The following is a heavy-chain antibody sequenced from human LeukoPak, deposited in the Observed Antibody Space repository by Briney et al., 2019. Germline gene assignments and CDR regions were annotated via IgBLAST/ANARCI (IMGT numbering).Heavy chain of an antibody. CDR3: ARDKLGLYAFDI. J-gene: IGHJ3*02. CDR1: GGSISSGGYY. D-gene: IGHD6-6*01. V-gene: IGHV4-30-2*01. CDR2: IYHSGST. Sequence: SETLSLTCTVSGGSISSGGYYWSWIRQPPGKGLEWIGYIYHSGSTYYNPSLKSRVTISVDRSKNRFSLKLSSVTAADTAVYYCARDKLGLYAFDIWGQGTMVTVSS.